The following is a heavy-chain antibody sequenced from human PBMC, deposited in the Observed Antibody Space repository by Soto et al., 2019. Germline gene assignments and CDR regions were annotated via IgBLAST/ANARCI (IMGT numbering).Heavy chain of an antibody. CDR3: ARVDYYDSSGTLLDT. J-gene: IGHJ5*02. D-gene: IGHD3-22*01. V-gene: IGHV4-30-4*01. CDR2: IYYSGST. Sequence: QVQLQESGPGLVKPSHTRSLTCTVSGGSISSGDYYWSWIRQPPGKGLEWIGYIYYSGSTSYNPSLKSRVTISVDTSKNQVSLKVSSVTAADTAVYYCARVDYYDSSGTLLDTWGQGTLVTVS. CDR1: GGSISSGDYY.